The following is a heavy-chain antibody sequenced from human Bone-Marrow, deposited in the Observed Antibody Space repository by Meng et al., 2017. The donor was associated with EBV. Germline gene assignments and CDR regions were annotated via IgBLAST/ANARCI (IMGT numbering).Heavy chain of an antibody. CDR3: ARGGLICDGGGRNCHTYYFEY. J-gene: IGHJ4*02. CDR2: INRSGSS. V-gene: IGHV4-61*03. D-gene: IGHD4-23*01. CDR1: GGSVSSGSYY. Sequence: QVQLQESGPGLVKPSETLSLTCPVSGGSVSSGSYYWTWIRQSPGKGLEWIGEINRSGSSSYNPSLKTRVTLSVDTSKNHFSLRLSSVNAADTAVYYCARGGLICDGGGRNCHTYYFEYWAQGALVTVAS.